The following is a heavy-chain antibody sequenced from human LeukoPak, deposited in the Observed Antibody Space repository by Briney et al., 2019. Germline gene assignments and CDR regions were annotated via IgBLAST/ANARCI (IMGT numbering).Heavy chain of an antibody. CDR2: ISGDSTYI. Sequence: GGSLTLSCAASGFTFSDVWMTWVRQAPGKGLEWVSSISGDSTYIYNAGSVKGRFTISRDNAQASLYLQMISLRADDTAVYYCARGGQGRDDYFDYWGQGTLVTVSS. CDR3: ARGGQGRDDYFDY. J-gene: IGHJ4*02. V-gene: IGHV3-21*01. CDR1: GFTFSDVW.